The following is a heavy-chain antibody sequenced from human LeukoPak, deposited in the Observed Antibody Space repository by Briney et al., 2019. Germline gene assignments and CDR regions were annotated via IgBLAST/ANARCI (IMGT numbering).Heavy chain of an antibody. Sequence: SETLSLTCTVSGASISSGHYYWSWIRHHPGKGLEWIGYIYYNGNTHYNPSLKSRVTISRDTSKSQFSLKLTSVTAADTAVYYCARSHGSTPQFDSWGQGTLVTVSS. CDR3: ARSHGSTPQFDS. V-gene: IGHV4-31*03. CDR1: GASISSGHYY. CDR2: IYYNGNT. J-gene: IGHJ4*02.